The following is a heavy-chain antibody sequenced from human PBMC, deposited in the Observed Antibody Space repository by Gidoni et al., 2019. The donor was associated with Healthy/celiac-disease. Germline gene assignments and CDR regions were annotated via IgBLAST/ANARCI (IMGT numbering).Heavy chain of an antibody. V-gene: IGHV3-23*01. J-gene: IGHJ6*02. CDR2: ISGSGGST. CDR3: ANLNRDGYNPYYYYGMDV. Sequence: EVQLLESGGGLVQPGGSLRLSCAASGFTFSSYAMSWVRQAPGKGLEWVSAISGSGGSTYYADSVKGRFTISRDNSKNTLYLQMNSLRAEDTAVYYCANLNRDGYNPYYYYGMDVWGQGTTVTVSS. D-gene: IGHD5-12*01. CDR1: GFTFSSYA.